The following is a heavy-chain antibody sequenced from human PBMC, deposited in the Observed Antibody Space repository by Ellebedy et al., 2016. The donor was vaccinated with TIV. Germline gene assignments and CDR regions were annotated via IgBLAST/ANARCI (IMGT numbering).Heavy chain of an antibody. CDR3: TTDGRMGRYGMDV. J-gene: IGHJ6*02. CDR2: IKSKTDGGTT. D-gene: IGHD3-16*01. V-gene: IGHV3-15*01. CDR1: GLSFSKAW. Sequence: PGGSLRLSCAASGLSFSKAWMSWVRQAPGKGLEWVGRIKSKTDGGTTDYGAPVKGRFTISRDESKNTLNLQMNSLKTEDTAVYYCTTDGRMGRYGMDVWGQGTTVTVSS.